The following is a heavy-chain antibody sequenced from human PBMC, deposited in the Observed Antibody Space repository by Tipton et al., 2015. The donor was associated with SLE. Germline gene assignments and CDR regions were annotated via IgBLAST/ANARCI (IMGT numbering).Heavy chain of an antibody. CDR3: AGLRVTSDAFDI. J-gene: IGHJ3*02. CDR2: IYYSGSA. D-gene: IGHD2-21*02. CDR1: GGSISSSSYY. Sequence: TLSLTCTFSGGSISSSSYYWGWIRQPPGKGLEWIGSIYYSGSANYNPSLKSRVTISVDTSKNQFSLKLSSVTAADTAVYYCAGLRVTSDAFDIWGQGTMVTVSS. V-gene: IGHV4-39*07.